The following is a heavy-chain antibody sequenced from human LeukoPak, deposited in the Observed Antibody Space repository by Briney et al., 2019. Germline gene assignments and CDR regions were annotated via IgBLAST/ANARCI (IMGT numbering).Heavy chain of an antibody. V-gene: IGHV4-39*07. CDR1: GGSISSSSYY. J-gene: IGHJ6*03. CDR3: ARNVLWGSYQNYYMDV. D-gene: IGHD3-16*02. Sequence: SETLSLTCTVSGGSISSSSYYWGWIRQPPGKGLERIGSIYTSGSTNYNPSLKSRVTMSVDTSKNQFSLKLSSVTAADTAVYYCARNVLWGSYQNYYMDVWGKGTTVTISS. CDR2: IYTSGST.